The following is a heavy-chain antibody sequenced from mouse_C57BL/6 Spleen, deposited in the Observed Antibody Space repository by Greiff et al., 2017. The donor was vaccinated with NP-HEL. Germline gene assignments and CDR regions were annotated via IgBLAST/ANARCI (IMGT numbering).Heavy chain of an antibody. CDR3: AAYYYGSSYHWYFDV. CDR2: INPNYGTT. V-gene: IGHV1-39*01. CDR1: GYSFTDYN. D-gene: IGHD1-1*01. J-gene: IGHJ1*03. Sequence: SGYSFTDYNMNWVKQSNGKSLEWIGVINPNYGTTSYNQKFKGKATLTVDQSSSTAYMQLNSLTSEDSAVYYCAAYYYGSSYHWYFDVWGTGTTVTVSS.